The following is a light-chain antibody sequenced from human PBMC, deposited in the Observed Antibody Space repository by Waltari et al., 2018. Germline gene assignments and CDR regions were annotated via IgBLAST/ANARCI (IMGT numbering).Light chain of an antibody. CDR3: QQYYSTLLLT. J-gene: IGKJ4*01. CDR2: WAS. CDR1: QSVLYSSNNKNY. Sequence: DIVMTQSPDSLAVSLGERATINCKSSQSVLYSSNNKNYLAWYQQKPGQPPKLRSYWASTRESGVPDRFSGSGSGTDFTLTISSLQAEDVAVYYCQQYYSTLLLTFGGGTKVEIK. V-gene: IGKV4-1*01.